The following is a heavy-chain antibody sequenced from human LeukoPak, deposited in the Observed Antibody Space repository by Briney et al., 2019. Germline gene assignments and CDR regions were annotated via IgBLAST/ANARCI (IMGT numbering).Heavy chain of an antibody. CDR2: ISSSGGTI. J-gene: IGHJ4*02. CDR3: AKGENSGSYYYFDY. CDR1: GFTFSDSY. D-gene: IGHD1-26*01. V-gene: IGHV3-11*01. Sequence: GGSLGLSCAASGFTFSDSYMSWIRQVPGKGLEWISYISSSGGTIYYADSVKGRFTISRDNSKNTLYLQMNSLRAEDTAVYYCAKGENSGSYYYFDYWGQGTLVTVSS.